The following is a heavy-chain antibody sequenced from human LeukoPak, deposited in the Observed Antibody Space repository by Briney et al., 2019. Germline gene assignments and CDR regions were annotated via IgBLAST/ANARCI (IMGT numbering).Heavy chain of an antibody. V-gene: IGHV3-23*01. CDR3: AKLTTS. Sequence: PGGSLRLSCGASGFAFRSSTMSWVRQAPGKGLEWVSSISGSAGSTNYADSVKGRFTISRDNAKNTLNLQMNSLRAEDTAVYYCAKLTTSWGQGTLVTVSS. D-gene: IGHD4-11*01. CDR1: GFAFRSST. J-gene: IGHJ4*02. CDR2: ISGSAGST.